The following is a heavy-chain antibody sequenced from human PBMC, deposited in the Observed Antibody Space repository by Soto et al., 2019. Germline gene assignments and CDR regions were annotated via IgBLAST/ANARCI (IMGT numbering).Heavy chain of an antibody. CDR2: VSRSGDTT. CDR3: AKRLMTTVNKGGLDN. V-gene: IGHV3-23*01. D-gene: IGHD4-4*01. Sequence: GGSLRLSCAASGFTFSSYAMSWVRQAPGKGLEWVSAVSRSGDTTYYADSVKGRFTISRDNSKNTLYLQMRSLRAEATAVHYCAKRLMTTVNKGGLDNWGQGTLVTVSS. J-gene: IGHJ4*02. CDR1: GFTFSSYA.